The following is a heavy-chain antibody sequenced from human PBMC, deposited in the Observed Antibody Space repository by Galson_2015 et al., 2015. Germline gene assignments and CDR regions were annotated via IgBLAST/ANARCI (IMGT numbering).Heavy chain of an antibody. J-gene: IGHJ5*02. CDR3: ARDDRSGVIPVDS. CDR1: GFTFSSFE. Sequence: SLRLSCAASGFTFSSFEMHWVRQAPGKGLEWISYVSSDSSTMYYADSVRGRFTISRDNAKNSLYLQMSSLRAEDTAVYYCARDDRSGVIPVDSWGQG. V-gene: IGHV3-48*03. CDR2: VSSDSSTM. D-gene: IGHD2-8*02.